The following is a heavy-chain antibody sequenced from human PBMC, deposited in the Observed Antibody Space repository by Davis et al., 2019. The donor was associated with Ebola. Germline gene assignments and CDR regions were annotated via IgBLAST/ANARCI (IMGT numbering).Heavy chain of an antibody. J-gene: IGHJ4*02. Sequence: GESLKISCAASGFTFSSYWMSWVRQAPGKGLEWVANIKQDGSEKYYVDSVKGRFTISRDNSKNTLYLQMNSLRAEDTAVYYCARDLVGIAVAGFDYWGQGTLVTVSS. V-gene: IGHV3-7*01. CDR2: IKQDGSEK. CDR1: GFTFSSYW. D-gene: IGHD6-19*01. CDR3: ARDLVGIAVAGFDY.